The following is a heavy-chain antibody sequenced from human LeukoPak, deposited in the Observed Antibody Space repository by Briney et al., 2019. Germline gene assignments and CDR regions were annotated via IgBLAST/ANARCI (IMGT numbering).Heavy chain of an antibody. Sequence: TGGSLRLSCAASGFTFDDYAMHWVRQAPGKGLEWVSLISWDGGSTYYADSVKGRFPISRDNSKNSLYLQMNSLRAEDTALYYCAKGGGLSIDYWGQGTLVTVSS. J-gene: IGHJ4*02. D-gene: IGHD3-16*01. CDR3: AKGGGLSIDY. CDR1: GFTFDDYA. CDR2: ISWDGGST. V-gene: IGHV3-43D*03.